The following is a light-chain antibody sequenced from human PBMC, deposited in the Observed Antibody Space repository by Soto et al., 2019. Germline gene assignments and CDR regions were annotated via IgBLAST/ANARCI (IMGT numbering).Light chain of an antibody. J-gene: IGLJ3*02. CDR1: SSDVGAYDR. Sequence: QSALTQPASVSGSPGQSISISCTGTSSDVGAYDRVSWYQHHPGKAPKLLIYELTNRPSGVSTRFSGSKSANTASLTISGLQPEDEASYYCASYTRVDSWVFGGGTKLTVL. CDR2: ELT. V-gene: IGLV2-14*01. CDR3: ASYTRVDSWV.